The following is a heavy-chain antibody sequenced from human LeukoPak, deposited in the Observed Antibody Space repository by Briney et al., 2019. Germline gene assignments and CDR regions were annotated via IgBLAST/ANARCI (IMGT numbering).Heavy chain of an antibody. D-gene: IGHD5-18*01. CDR2: IDPSDSYT. V-gene: IGHV5-10-1*01. Sequence: GESLKISCKGSGYSFTSYWISWVREKPGKGLEWMGRIDPSDSYTNYSPSFQGHVTISADKSISTAYLQWSSLKASDTAIYYCARHRDTIPADYYYGMDVWGQGTTVTVSS. CDR1: GYSFTSYW. CDR3: ARHRDTIPADYYYGMDV. J-gene: IGHJ6*02.